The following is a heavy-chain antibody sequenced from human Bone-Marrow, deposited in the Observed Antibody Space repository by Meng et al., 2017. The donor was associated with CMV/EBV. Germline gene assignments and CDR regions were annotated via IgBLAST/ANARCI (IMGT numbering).Heavy chain of an antibody. V-gene: IGHV1-46*01. CDR1: GYTFTSYY. CDR3: AREVAANYCYYGMDV. J-gene: IGHJ6*02. Sequence: ASVKVSCKASGYTFTSYYMHWVRQAPGQGLEWMGIINPSGGSTSYAQKFQGRVTMTRDTSTSTVYMELSSLRSEDTAVYYCAREVAANYCYYGMDVWGQGTTVTVSS. CDR2: INPSGGST. D-gene: IGHD6-19*01.